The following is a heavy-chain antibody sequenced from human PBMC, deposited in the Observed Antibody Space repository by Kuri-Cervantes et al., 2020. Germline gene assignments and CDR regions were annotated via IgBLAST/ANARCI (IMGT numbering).Heavy chain of an antibody. V-gene: IGHV4-31*02. CDR1: GGSISSSNW. J-gene: IGHJ6*02. CDR2: IYYSGST. Sequence: SQTLSLTCAVSGGSISSSNWWSWVRQHPGKGLEWIGYIYYSGSTYYNPSLKSRVTISVDTSKNQFSLKLSSVPAADTAVYYFASQNYYDSSGYYYGPHYYYCMDVWGQGTTVTVSS. CDR3: ASQNYYDSSGYYYGPHYYYCMDV. D-gene: IGHD3-22*01.